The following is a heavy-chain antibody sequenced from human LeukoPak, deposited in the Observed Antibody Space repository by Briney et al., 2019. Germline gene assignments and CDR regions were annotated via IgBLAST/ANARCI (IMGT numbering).Heavy chain of an antibody. CDR2: ISAYNGNT. Sequence: ASVKVSCKASGYTFTSYGISWVRQAPGQGLEWMGWISAYNGNTNYAQKFQGRVTMTRDTSISTAYMELSRLRSDETAVYYCARGDYYGSGSYIRYWGQGTLVTVSS. J-gene: IGHJ4*02. D-gene: IGHD3-10*01. V-gene: IGHV1-18*01. CDR3: ARGDYYGSGSYIRY. CDR1: GYTFTSYG.